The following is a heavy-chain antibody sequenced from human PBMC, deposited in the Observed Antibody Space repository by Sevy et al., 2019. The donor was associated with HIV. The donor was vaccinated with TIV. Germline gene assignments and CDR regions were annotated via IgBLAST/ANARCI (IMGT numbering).Heavy chain of an antibody. V-gene: IGHV1-69*10. J-gene: IGHJ5*02. CDR3: ARGEQVGATLSRYNWFDP. D-gene: IGHD1-26*01. Sequence: SVKVSCKASGGTFSSYAISWVRQAPGQGLEWMGGIIPILGIANYAQKFQGRVTITADKSTSTAYMELSSLRSEDTAVYYCARGEQVGATLSRYNWFDPWGQGTLVTVSS. CDR2: IIPILGIA. CDR1: GGTFSSYA.